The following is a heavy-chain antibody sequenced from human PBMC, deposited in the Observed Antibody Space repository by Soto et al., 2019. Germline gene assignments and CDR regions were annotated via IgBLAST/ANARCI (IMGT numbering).Heavy chain of an antibody. CDR1: GYTFTSYA. CDR3: ALGPSRVPLNWFYP. CDR2: INAGNGNT. D-gene: IGHD2-2*01. J-gene: IGHJ5*02. Sequence: ASVKVSCKASGYTFTSYAMHWVRQAPGQRIEWMGWINAGNGNTKYSQKFQGRVTITRDTSASTAYMELSSLRSEDTAVYFFALGPSRVPLNWFYPWSQRSLVTVSS. V-gene: IGHV1-3*01.